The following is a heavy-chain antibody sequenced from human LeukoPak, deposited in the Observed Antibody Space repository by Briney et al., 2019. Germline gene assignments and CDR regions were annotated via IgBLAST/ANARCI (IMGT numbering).Heavy chain of an antibody. J-gene: IGHJ6*03. CDR1: GNTFTPYY. CDR3: ARAHYYYYMDV. Sequence: ASVKVSCKASGNTFTPYYIHWVRQAPGQGLEWMGIINPSGGPTTYAQRLQGRVNMTRDTPTNTVYMELSSLRSDDTAVYYCARAHYYYYMDVWGKGTTVTVSS. CDR2: INPSGGPT. V-gene: IGHV1-46*04.